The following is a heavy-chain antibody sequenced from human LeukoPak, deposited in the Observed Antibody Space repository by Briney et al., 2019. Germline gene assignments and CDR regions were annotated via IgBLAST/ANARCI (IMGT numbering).Heavy chain of an antibody. CDR2: MYYTGTT. CDR1: GGSISSYY. CDR3: ARSRPRGFSYGLDY. D-gene: IGHD5-18*01. V-gene: IGHV4-59*08. J-gene: IGHJ4*02. Sequence: SETLSLTCTVSGGSISSYYWSWIRQPPGKGLEWIGYMYYTGTTNYNPSLRSRVTISVDRSKNQFSLRLSSVTAADTALYYCARSRPRGFSYGLDYWGQGALVTVSS.